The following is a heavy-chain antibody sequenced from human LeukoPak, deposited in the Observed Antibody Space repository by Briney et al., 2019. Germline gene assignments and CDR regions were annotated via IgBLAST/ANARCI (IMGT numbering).Heavy chain of an antibody. D-gene: IGHD4-17*01. V-gene: IGHV1-69*05. J-gene: IGHJ4*02. CDR1: GGTFSSYA. Sequence: ASVKVSCKASGGTFSSYAISWVRQAPGQGLEWMGGIIPIFGTANYAQKLQGRVTMTTDTSTSTAYMELRSLRSDDTAVYYCARESRSDYGDLEGFDYWGQGTLVTVSS. CDR3: ARESRSDYGDLEGFDY. CDR2: IIPIFGTA.